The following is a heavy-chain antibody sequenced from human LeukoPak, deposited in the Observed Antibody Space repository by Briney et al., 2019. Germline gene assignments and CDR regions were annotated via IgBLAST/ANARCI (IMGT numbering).Heavy chain of an antibody. J-gene: IGHJ6*02. CDR3: ARERVVVTAIEDCYYGMDV. D-gene: IGHD2-21*02. CDR2: IHPDGSIT. V-gene: IGHV3-74*03. CDR1: GFTISNYW. Sequence: GGSLRLSCVGSGFTISNYWMHWVRQAPGTGLVWVSRIHPDGSITTYADSVKGRFTISRDNAKNTLYLQMNSLRAEDTAVYYCARERVVVTAIEDCYYGMDVWGQGTTVTVSS.